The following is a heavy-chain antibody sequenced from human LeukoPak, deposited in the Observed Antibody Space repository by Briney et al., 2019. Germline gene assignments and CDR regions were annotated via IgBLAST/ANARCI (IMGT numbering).Heavy chain of an antibody. CDR2: IYDSGST. Sequence: PSETLSLTCTVSGGSIRSSYYYWGWIRQPPGKGPEWIGSIYDSGSTYYNPSLKSRVTISVDTSKNQFSLKLSSVTAADTAVYYCARVPFSTSGTRYYYYGMDVWGQGTTVTVSS. V-gene: IGHV4-39*07. CDR3: ARVPFSTSGTRYYYYGMDV. J-gene: IGHJ6*02. CDR1: GGSIRSSYYY. D-gene: IGHD1-1*01.